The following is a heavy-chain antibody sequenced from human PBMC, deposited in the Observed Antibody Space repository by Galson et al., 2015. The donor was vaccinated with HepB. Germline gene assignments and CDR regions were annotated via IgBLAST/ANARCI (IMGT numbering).Heavy chain of an antibody. CDR2: INPSGGSA. CDR3: ARATQYDFWSGYFEFASVTYYYGMDV. V-gene: IGHV1-46*01. J-gene: IGHJ6*02. D-gene: IGHD3-3*01. CDR1: GYTFTSYY. Sequence: SVKVSCKASGYTFTSYYMHWVRQAPGQGLEWMGIINPSGGSASYAQKFQGRVTMTRDTSTSTVYMELSSLRSEDTAVYYCARATQYDFWSGYFEFASVTYYYGMDVWGQGTTVTVSS.